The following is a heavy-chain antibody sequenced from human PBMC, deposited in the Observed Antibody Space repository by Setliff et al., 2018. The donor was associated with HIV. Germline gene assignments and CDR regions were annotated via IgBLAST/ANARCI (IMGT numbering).Heavy chain of an antibody. D-gene: IGHD2-21*02. V-gene: IGHV3-23*01. J-gene: IGHJ4*02. Sequence: IWIRQPPGKGLEWVSGISAGGGSTYYADYVKGRFTIYRDNSKNMVYLQMNSLRGEDTAVYYCASAVGGNSGTRWFDDWGQGARLTVSS. CDR2: ISAGGGST. CDR3: ASAVGGNSGTRWFDD.